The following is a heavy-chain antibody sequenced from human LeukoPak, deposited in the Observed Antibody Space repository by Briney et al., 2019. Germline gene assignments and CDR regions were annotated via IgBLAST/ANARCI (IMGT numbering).Heavy chain of an antibody. V-gene: IGHV3-72*01. D-gene: IGHD2-21*02. CDR3: ASLLTDTDY. CDR2: TKDKANSYIT. Sequence: GGSLRLSCAASGFTLSDHHMDWVRQAPGKGLEWVGRTKDKANSYITEYAASVKGRFTMSRDDSKNSLYLQMNSLKTEDTAVYYCASLLTDTDYWGQGTLVTVSS. J-gene: IGHJ4*02. CDR1: GFTLSDHH.